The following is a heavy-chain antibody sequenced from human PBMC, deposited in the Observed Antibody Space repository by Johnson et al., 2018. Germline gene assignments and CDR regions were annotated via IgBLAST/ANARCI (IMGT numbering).Heavy chain of an antibody. CDR1: GGSISNYY. CDR3: AGDGARDNGNSNWFDP. J-gene: IGHJ5*02. CDR2: IHYSGST. Sequence: QVQLQESGPGLVKPSETLSLTCSVSGGSISNYYWSWIRQPPGKGLEWIGYIHYSGSTNYNPSLKSRVTIPLDTSQKQFSLKLTCFTAADTAVYYCAGDGARDNGNSNWFDPWGQGTLVPVSS. D-gene: IGHD1-26*01. V-gene: IGHV4-59*01.